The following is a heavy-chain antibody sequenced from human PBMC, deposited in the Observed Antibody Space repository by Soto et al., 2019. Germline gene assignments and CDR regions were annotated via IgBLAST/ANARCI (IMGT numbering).Heavy chain of an antibody. Sequence: LSLTCAVSGGSISSGGYSWSWIRQPPGKGLEWIGYIYHSGSTYYNPSLKSRVTISVDRSKNQFSLKLSSVTAADTAVYYCARGPFGYSSSWLNWFDPWGQGTLVTVSS. D-gene: IGHD6-13*01. V-gene: IGHV4-30-2*01. CDR1: GGSISSGGYS. CDR3: ARGPFGYSSSWLNWFDP. J-gene: IGHJ5*02. CDR2: IYHSGST.